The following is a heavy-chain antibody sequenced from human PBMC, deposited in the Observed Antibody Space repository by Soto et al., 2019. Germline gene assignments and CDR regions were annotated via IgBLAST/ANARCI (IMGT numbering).Heavy chain of an antibody. CDR2: VYYSGST. Sequence: SEKLSLTCSVSNGSISTYYWTWVRQPPGKGLEWIGYVYYSGSTNYNPSLKSRVAMSIDTSKNQFSLELKSVTAADTATYYCVRDYLFTGCDICGQGCLVIVSS. J-gene: IGHJ1*01. CDR3: VRDYLFTGCDI. V-gene: IGHV4-59*01. CDR1: NGSISTYY. D-gene: IGHD2-21*01.